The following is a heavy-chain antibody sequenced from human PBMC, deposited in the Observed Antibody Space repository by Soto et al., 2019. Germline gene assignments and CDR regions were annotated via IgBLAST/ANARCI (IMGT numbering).Heavy chain of an antibody. CDR2: SRDEANSFST. V-gene: IGHV3-72*01. J-gene: IGHJ3*01. Sequence: EVKLVESGGGLVQPGGSLRLSCAVSGFTLSDYYIDWVRQAPGKGLEWLARSRDEANSFSTDYAASVKGRLSISRDDSESSVFLQMNSLRTEDTALYYCARTKSYGAYDVWGQGTVVIVSS. CDR1: GFTLSDYY. CDR3: ARTKSYGAYDV. D-gene: IGHD3-10*01.